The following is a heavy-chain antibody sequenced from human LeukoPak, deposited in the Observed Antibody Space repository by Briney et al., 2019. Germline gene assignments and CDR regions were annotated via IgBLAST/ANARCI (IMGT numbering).Heavy chain of an antibody. D-gene: IGHD2-8*01. CDR2: IYPGDSET. J-gene: IGHJ4*02. CDR3: ARLRESPKYVIDY. Sequence: GESLKISCTCSGYSFTNYWIVWVRQMPGKGLERMGVIYPGDSETRYSPSFQGQVTISVDKSISTAYLQWSRLKASGTAMYFCARLRESPKYVIDYWGQGTLVTVSS. V-gene: IGHV5-51*01. CDR1: GYSFTNYW.